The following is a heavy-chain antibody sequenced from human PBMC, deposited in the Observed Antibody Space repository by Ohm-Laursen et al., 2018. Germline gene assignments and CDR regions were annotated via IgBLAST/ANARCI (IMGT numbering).Heavy chain of an antibody. CDR1: GFTFSSYW. D-gene: IGHD3-16*01. J-gene: IGHJ3*02. CDR2: ISSSGSTI. CDR3: ARVFVAFDI. V-gene: IGHV3-11*01. Sequence: SLRLSCSASGFTFSSYWMGWVRQAPGKGLEWVSYISSSGSTIYYADSVKGRFTISRDNAKNSLYLQMNSLRAEDTAVYYCARVFVAFDIWGQGTMVTVSS.